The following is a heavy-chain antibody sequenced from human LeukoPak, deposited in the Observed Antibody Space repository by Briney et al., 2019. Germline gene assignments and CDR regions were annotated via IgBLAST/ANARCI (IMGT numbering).Heavy chain of an antibody. Sequence: SETLSPTCAVSGGSIYNNWWSWVRQAPGKGLEWIGEIHHSGSTNYNPSLKSRVTISVDKSNNKFSLEVSSVTAADTAVYYCARESDAGYSLGYWGQGSLVTVSS. J-gene: IGHJ4*02. CDR1: GGSIYNNW. V-gene: IGHV4-4*02. CDR3: ARESDAGYSLGY. D-gene: IGHD6-13*01. CDR2: IHHSGST.